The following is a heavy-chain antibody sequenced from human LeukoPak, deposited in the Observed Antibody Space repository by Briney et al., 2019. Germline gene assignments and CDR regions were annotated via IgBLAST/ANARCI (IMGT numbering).Heavy chain of an antibody. J-gene: IGHJ6*03. Sequence: SVKVSCKASGYTFTSYGISWVRQAPGQGLEWMGGIIPIFGTANYAQKFQGRVTITADESTSTAYMELSSLRSEDTAVYYCARDPNAIANSSGYYYYYYMDVWGKGTTVTVSS. CDR2: IIPIFGTA. D-gene: IGHD3-22*01. V-gene: IGHV1-69*13. CDR1: GYTFTSYG. CDR3: ARDPNAIANSSGYYYYYYMDV.